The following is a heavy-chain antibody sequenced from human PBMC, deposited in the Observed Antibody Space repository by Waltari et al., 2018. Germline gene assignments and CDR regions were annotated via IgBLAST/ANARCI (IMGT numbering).Heavy chain of an antibody. CDR2: ISCSGGST. J-gene: IGHJ4*02. D-gene: IGHD3-22*01. V-gene: IGHV3-23*01. CDR1: GFTFSSYA. CDR3: AKTSYYDSGGAFDY. Sequence: EVQLLESGGGLVQPGGSLRLSCAASGFTFSSYAMSLVRQVPGKGLEWVSAISCSGGSTYYADSVKGRFTISRDNSKNTLYLQMNSLRAEDTAVYYCAKTSYYDSGGAFDYWGQGTLVTVSS.